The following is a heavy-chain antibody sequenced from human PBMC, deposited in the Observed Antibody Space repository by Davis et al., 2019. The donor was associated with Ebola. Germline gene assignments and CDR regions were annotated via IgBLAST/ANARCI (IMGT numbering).Heavy chain of an antibody. CDR2: MNPNSGNT. Sequence: AASVKVSCKASGYTFTSYDINWVRQATGQGLEWMGWMNPNSGNTGYAQKFQGRVTMTRNTSISTAYMELSSLRSEDTAVYYCARDYYDFWSGYSYYYYGMDVWGQGTTVTVSS. J-gene: IGHJ6*02. D-gene: IGHD3-3*01. CDR1: GYTFTSYD. CDR3: ARDYYDFWSGYSYYYYGMDV. V-gene: IGHV1-8*01.